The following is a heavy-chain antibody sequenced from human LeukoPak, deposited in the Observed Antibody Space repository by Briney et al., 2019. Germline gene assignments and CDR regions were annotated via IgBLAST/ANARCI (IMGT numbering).Heavy chain of an antibody. D-gene: IGHD5-18*01. Sequence: ASVKVSCKASGYTFTGYYMHWVRQAPGQGLKWMGWINPNSGNTGYAQKFQGRVTMTRNTSISTAYMELSRLISDDTAVYYCARWLAFSSYGPYAFDIWGQGTMVTVSS. V-gene: IGHV1-8*02. CDR3: ARWLAFSSYGPYAFDI. J-gene: IGHJ3*02. CDR2: INPNSGNT. CDR1: GYTFTGYY.